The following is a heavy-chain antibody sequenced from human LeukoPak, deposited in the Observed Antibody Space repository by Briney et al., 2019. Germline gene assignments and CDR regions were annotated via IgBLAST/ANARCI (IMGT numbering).Heavy chain of an antibody. D-gene: IGHD4-11*01. V-gene: IGHV4-34*01. Sequence: SETLSLTCAVHGGSLSGQYWSWIRQPPGKGLEWMGEIHPSGSTNYNPSLESRVIMSLDTSKNQFSLRLSSVTAADTGLYYCARGYDNSKTGYWGQGTLVTVSP. CDR2: IHPSGST. CDR1: GGSLSGQY. J-gene: IGHJ4*02. CDR3: ARGYDNSKTGY.